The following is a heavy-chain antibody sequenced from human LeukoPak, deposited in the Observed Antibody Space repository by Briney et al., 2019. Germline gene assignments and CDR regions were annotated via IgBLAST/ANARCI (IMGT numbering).Heavy chain of an antibody. D-gene: IGHD5-12*01. CDR3: ARVGDIVATISLDY. V-gene: IGHV3-21*01. Sequence: GGSLRLSCAASGFTFSSYSMNWVRQAPGKGLEWVSSISSSSSYIYYADSVKGRFTISRDNTKNSLYLQMNSLRAEDTAVYYCARVGDIVATISLDYWGQGTLVTVSS. J-gene: IGHJ4*02. CDR1: GFTFSSYS. CDR2: ISSSSSYI.